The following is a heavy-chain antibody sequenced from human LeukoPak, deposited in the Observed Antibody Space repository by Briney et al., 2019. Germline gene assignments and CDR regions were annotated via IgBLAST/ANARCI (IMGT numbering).Heavy chain of an antibody. J-gene: IGHJ3*02. V-gene: IGHV4-34*01. CDR2: IYYSGST. CDR1: GGSFSGYY. CDR3: AHPEHDAFDI. Sequence: SETLSLTCAVYGGSFSGYYWSWIRQPPGKGLEWIGSIYYSGSTYYNPSLKSRVTISVDTSKNQFSLKLSSVTAADTAVYYCAHPEHDAFDIWGQGTMVTVSS. D-gene: IGHD1-14*01.